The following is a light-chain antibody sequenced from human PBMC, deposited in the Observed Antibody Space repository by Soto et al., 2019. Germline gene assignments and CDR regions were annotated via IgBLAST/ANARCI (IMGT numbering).Light chain of an antibody. CDR1: QGISSY. CDR3: QQSYSTPDT. Sequence: DIQLTQSPSFLSASVGDRVTITCRASQGISSYLAWYQQKPGKAPKLLIYAASTLQSGVPSRFSGSGSGTDFTLTISSLQPEDFATYYCQQSYSTPDTFGGGTKVDIK. J-gene: IGKJ4*01. CDR2: AAS. V-gene: IGKV1-39*01.